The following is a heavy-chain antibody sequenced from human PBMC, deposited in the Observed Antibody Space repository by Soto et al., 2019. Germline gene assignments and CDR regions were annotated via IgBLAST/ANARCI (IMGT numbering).Heavy chain of an antibody. CDR3: ARVSRDTIWFRVAATGWFDP. V-gene: IGHV4-30-4*02. CDR2: IYYSGST. J-gene: IGHJ5*02. D-gene: IGHD2-15*01. CDR1: GGSISSGDYY. Sequence: SETLSLTCTVSGGSISSGDYYWSWIRQPPGKGLEWIGYIYYSGSTYYNPSLKSRVTISVDTSKNQFSLKLSSVTAADTAVYYCARVSRDTIWFRVAATGWFDPWGQGTLVTVSS.